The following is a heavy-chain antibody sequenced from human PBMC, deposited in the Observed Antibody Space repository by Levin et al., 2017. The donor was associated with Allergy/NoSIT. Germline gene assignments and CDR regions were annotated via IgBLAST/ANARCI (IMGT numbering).Heavy chain of an antibody. CDR2: ISYSGNT. CDR1: GGSISSYY. Sequence: SETLSLTCTVSGGSISSYYRSWIRQPPGKGLEWFGYISYSGNTNYNPSLKSRVTFSVDTSKNQFSLKLSSVTAADTAVYYCARLIVGPTYDAFDIWGQGTMVTVSS. J-gene: IGHJ3*02. D-gene: IGHD1-26*01. V-gene: IGHV4-59*01. CDR3: ARLIVGPTYDAFDI.